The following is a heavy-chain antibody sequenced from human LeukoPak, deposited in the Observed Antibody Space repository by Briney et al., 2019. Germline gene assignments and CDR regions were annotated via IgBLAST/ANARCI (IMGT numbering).Heavy chain of an antibody. CDR2: IYSGGST. Sequence: PGGSLRLSCAASGFSFSTYSMIWVRQAPGKGLEWVSVIYSGGSTYYADSVKGRFTISRDNSKNTLYLQMNSLRAEDTAVYYCARDKNYGSGSYYYDYWGRGTLVTVSS. CDR3: ARDKNYGSGSYYYDY. J-gene: IGHJ4*02. D-gene: IGHD3-10*01. CDR1: GFSFSTYS. V-gene: IGHV3-53*01.